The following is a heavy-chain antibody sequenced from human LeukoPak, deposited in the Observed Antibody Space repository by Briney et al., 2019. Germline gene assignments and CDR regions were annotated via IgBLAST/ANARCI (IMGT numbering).Heavy chain of an antibody. CDR2: ISAYNDNT. CDR1: GYTFTSSG. J-gene: IGHJ4*02. CDR3: ARAPSIAVAGPLYYFDY. V-gene: IGHV1-18*01. D-gene: IGHD6-19*01. Sequence: ALVRVSCKASGYTFTSSGISWVGQAPGHGLGWRGWISAYNDNTNYAQKLQGRVTMTTDTSTSTAYMDLRSLRSGDTAVYYCARAPSIAVAGPLYYFDYWGQGTLVTVSS.